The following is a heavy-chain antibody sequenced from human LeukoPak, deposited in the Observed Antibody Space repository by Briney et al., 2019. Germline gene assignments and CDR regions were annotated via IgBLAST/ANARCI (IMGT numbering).Heavy chain of an antibody. CDR3: ARVRIAVAGKYYFDY. D-gene: IGHD6-19*01. J-gene: IGHJ4*02. Sequence: GAPVKGSCMASGYTFTGYYMHWVRQAPGQGLEWMGWINPNSGGTNYAQKFQGRVTMTRDTSISTAYMELSRLRSDDTAVYYCARVRIAVAGKYYFDYWGQGNLVTVSS. CDR1: GYTFTGYY. V-gene: IGHV1-2*02. CDR2: INPNSGGT.